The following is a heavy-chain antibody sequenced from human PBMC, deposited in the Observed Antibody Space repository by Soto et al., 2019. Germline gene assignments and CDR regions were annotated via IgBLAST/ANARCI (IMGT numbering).Heavy chain of an antibody. CDR1: GFTFDEYA. CDR2: ISWDSGSI. CDR3: AKIVARHSLVPVFDQ. D-gene: IGHD2-21*01. Sequence: EVQLVESGGGLVQPGRSLRLSCVASGFTFDEYAVHWVRQAPGKGLEWVSGISWDSGSINYAASVRGRFTVSRDNAKNSLYRHMTSLGFEDTAFYYCAKIVARHSLVPVFDQWGQGALVTVSS. J-gene: IGHJ4*02. V-gene: IGHV3-9*01.